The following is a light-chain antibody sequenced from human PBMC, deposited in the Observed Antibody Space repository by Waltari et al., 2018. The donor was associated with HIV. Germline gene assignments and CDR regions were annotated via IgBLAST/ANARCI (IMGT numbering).Light chain of an antibody. V-gene: IGKV3-15*01. CDR3: QQYNNWPPLT. CDR1: QSVSSN. CDR2: DAS. J-gene: IGKJ4*01. Sequence: EVVMTQSSANLSVSPGDRANLSCRASQSVSSNLAWYQQKPGQAPRLLIYDASTRATGIPARFSGGGSGTEFTLTISSLQSEDFAVYYCQQYNNWPPLTFGGGTKVEIK.